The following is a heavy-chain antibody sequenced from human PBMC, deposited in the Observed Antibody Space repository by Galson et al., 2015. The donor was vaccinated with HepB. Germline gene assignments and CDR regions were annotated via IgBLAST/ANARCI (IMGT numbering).Heavy chain of an antibody. Sequence: SLRLSCAASGFTFSSYAMHWVRQAPDKGLEWVAVISYDGSNKYYADSVKGRFTISRDNSKNTLYLQMNSLRAEDTAVYYCARNYDILTGYYKGDDYFDYWGQGTLVTVSS. D-gene: IGHD3-9*01. CDR3: ARNYDILTGYYKGDDYFDY. CDR1: GFTFSSYA. CDR2: ISYDGSNK. V-gene: IGHV3-30-3*01. J-gene: IGHJ4*02.